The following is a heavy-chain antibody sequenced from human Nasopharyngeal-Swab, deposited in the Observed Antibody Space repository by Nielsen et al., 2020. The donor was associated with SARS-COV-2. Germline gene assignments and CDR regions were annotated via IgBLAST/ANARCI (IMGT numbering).Heavy chain of an antibody. CDR2: ISYDGSNK. CDR1: GFTFSSYG. Sequence: GESLKISCAASGFTFSSYGMHWVRQAPGKGLEWVAVISYDGSNKYYADSVKGRFTISRDNSENTLYLQMNSLRAEDTAVYYCAKDLVGATPLDYWGQGTLVTVSS. V-gene: IGHV3-30*18. D-gene: IGHD1-26*01. J-gene: IGHJ4*02. CDR3: AKDLVGATPLDY.